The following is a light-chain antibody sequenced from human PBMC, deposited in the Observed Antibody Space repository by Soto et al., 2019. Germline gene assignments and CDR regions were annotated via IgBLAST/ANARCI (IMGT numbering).Light chain of an antibody. Sequence: QSVRTQPPSVSGAPGRRVTISCTGSSSNIGAGYDVHWYQQLPGTAPKLLIYDNNNRPSGGPDRFSGSKSGTSASLAITGLQAEDEADYYCQSYDSSLSGYVFGTGTKVTVL. CDR3: QSYDSSLSGYV. V-gene: IGLV1-40*01. J-gene: IGLJ1*01. CDR1: SSNIGAGYD. CDR2: DNN.